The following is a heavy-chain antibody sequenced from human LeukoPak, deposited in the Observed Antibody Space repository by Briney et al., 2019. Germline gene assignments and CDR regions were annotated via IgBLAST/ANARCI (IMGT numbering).Heavy chain of an antibody. CDR2: IYTSGST. Sequence: SETLSLTCTVSGGSISSYYWSWIRQPAGKGLEWIGRIYTSGSTNYNPSLKSRVTMSVDTSKNQFSLKLSSVTAADTAVYYCARGYYDRGSLYYFDYWGQGTLVTVSS. CDR3: ARGYYDRGSLYYFDY. J-gene: IGHJ4*02. V-gene: IGHV4-4*07. D-gene: IGHD3-22*01. CDR1: GGSISSYY.